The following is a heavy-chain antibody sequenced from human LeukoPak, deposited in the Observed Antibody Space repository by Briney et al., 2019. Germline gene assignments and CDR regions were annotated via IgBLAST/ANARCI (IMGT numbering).Heavy chain of an antibody. Sequence: SVKVSCKASGGTFSSYAISWVRQAPGQGLEWMGGIIPIFGTANYAQKFQGRVTITADESTSTAYMELSSLRSEDTAVCYCAREGRFLEWLQNWFDPWGQGTLVTVSS. V-gene: IGHV1-69*13. CDR3: AREGRFLEWLQNWFDP. CDR1: GGTFSSYA. D-gene: IGHD3-3*01. CDR2: IIPIFGTA. J-gene: IGHJ5*02.